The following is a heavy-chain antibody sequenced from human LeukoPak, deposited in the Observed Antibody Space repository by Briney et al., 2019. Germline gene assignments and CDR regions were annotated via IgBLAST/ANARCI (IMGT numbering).Heavy chain of an antibody. CDR2: ISSGSVYI. J-gene: IGHJ4*02. CDR1: GFTLSSYS. V-gene: IGHV3-21*01. D-gene: IGHD3-16*01. Sequence: GGSLRLSCAASGFTLSSYSMKWVRQAPGKGLEWVSSISSGSVYIYYADSVKGRFTISRDDAKNSLYLQMNSLRAEDTAVYYCARDWASVDYWGQGTLVTVSS. CDR3: ARDWASVDY.